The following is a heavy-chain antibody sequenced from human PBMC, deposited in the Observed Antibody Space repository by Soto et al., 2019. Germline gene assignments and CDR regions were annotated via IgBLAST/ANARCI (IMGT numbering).Heavy chain of an antibody. CDR2: ISYDGINK. CDR1: GFSFSAHG. CDR3: AKDGGGGYQPPNYYYYGLDV. D-gene: IGHD2-21*01. Sequence: GGSLSLSCAASGFSFSAHGMHWVRQAPGPGLEWVAVISYDGINKDYADSVEGRLTISRDNSKNTLYLQLDSLRIDDTGIYYCAKDGGGGYQPPNYYYYGLDVWGQGTTVTVSS. V-gene: IGHV3-30*18. J-gene: IGHJ6*02.